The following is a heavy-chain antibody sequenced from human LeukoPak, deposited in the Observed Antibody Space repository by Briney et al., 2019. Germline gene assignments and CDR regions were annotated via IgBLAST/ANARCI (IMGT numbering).Heavy chain of an antibody. CDR2: SITIFGTA. V-gene: IGHV1-69*13. CDR1: GGTFSSYA. D-gene: IGHD3-22*01. CDR3: ARENSSGPPRYYFDY. J-gene: IGHJ4*02. Sequence: SVKVCCKASGGTFSSYAISWVRNAPGQGLEWMGGSITIFGTATYEQKFQGRVTITADESTSTAYMELSSLRSEDTAVYYCARENSSGPPRYYFDYWGQGTLVTVSS.